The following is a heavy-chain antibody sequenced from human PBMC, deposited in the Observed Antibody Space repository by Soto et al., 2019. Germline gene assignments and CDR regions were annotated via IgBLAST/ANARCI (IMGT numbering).Heavy chain of an antibody. CDR3: ARDFPPNGTVTTTSSNWFDP. V-gene: IGHV3-48*02. Sequence: PGGSLRLSCAASGFTFGSYSMNWVRQAPGKGLEWVSYISSSSSTIYYADSVKGRFTISRDNAKNSLYLQMNSLRDEDTAVYYCARDFPPNGTVTTTSSNWFDPWGQGTLVTVSS. CDR2: ISSSSSTI. J-gene: IGHJ5*02. CDR1: GFTFGSYS. D-gene: IGHD4-17*01.